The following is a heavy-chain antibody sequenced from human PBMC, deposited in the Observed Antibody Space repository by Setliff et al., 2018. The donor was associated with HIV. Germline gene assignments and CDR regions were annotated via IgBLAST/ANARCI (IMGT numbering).Heavy chain of an antibody. Sequence: GGSLRLSCAASGFTFDDYAMHWVRQAPGKGLEWVSGSNWSSRNMGYADSVKGRFTISRDNAKSFLYLQMDSLRAEDTALCYCAKDRWFSRGYSTTWVEGPFDYWGQGTLVTVSS. D-gene: IGHD5-18*01. J-gene: IGHJ4*02. CDR2: SNWSSRNM. CDR3: AKDRWFSRGYSTTWVEGPFDY. V-gene: IGHV3-9*01. CDR1: GFTFDDYA.